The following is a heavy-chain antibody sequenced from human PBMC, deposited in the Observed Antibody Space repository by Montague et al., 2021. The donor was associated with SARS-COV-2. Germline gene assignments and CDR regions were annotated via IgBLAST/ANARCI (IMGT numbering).Heavy chain of an antibody. J-gene: IGHJ5*02. CDR2: ISADADEQ. D-gene: IGHD6-13*01. Sequence: SLRLSCAASGFIFTNYGMNWVRQAPRKGLESAAGISADADEQYYADSVKGRFTISRAASKNTLYLQMDSLRGEDTAIYYCSKGIHGKLNWFDIWGQGTLVTVSS. CDR3: SKGIHGKLNWFDI. CDR1: GFIFTNYG. V-gene: IGHV3-33*05.